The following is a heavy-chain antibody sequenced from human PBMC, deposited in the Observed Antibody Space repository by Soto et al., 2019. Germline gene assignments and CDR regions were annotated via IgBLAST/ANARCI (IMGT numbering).Heavy chain of an antibody. CDR3: ARLAVGYDSSGYYIDH. CDR1: GFSFVIYW. J-gene: IGHJ4*02. CDR2: IYPGDSDA. V-gene: IGHV5-51*01. D-gene: IGHD3-22*01. Sequence: PGVSMKISCEAAGFSFVIYWIGWVRKLPGKGPEWMGIIYPGDSDARYSPSFQGQVTFSADKSISTAYLHWSSLKASDTATYYCARLAVGYDSSGYYIDHWGQGTLVTSPQ.